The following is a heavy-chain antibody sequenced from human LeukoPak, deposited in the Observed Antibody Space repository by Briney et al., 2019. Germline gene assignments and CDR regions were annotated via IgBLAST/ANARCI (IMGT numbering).Heavy chain of an antibody. D-gene: IGHD4-17*01. Sequence: PGGSLRLSCAASGFTFSSYEMNWVRQAPGKGLEWVSYISSSGSTIYYADSVKGRFTISRDNAKNSLYLQMNSLRAEDTAVYYCARPPYGDYSYYYYYYYMDVWGKGTTVTISS. CDR2: ISSSGSTI. CDR3: ARPPYGDYSYYYYYYYMDV. J-gene: IGHJ6*03. CDR1: GFTFSSYE. V-gene: IGHV3-48*03.